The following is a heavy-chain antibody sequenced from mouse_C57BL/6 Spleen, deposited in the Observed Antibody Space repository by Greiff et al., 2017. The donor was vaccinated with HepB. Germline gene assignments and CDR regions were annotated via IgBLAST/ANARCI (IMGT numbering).Heavy chain of an antibody. CDR2: ISSGSSTI. J-gene: IGHJ4*01. V-gene: IGHV5-17*01. Sequence: EVKLEESGGGLVKPGGSLKLSCAASGFTFSDYGMHWVRQAPEKGLEWVAYISSGSSTIYYADTVKGRFTITRDNAKNTLFLQMTSLRSEDTAMYYCARPGTYYGYDRRYAMDYWGQGTSVTVSS. D-gene: IGHD2-9*01. CDR1: GFTFSDYG. CDR3: ARPGTYYGYDRRYAMDY.